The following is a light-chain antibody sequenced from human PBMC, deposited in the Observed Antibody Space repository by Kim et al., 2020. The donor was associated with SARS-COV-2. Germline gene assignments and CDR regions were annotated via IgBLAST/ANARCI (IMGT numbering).Light chain of an antibody. V-gene: IGKV1-17*01. CDR1: QGIRDD. CDR2: AAS. Sequence: DIQMTQSPFSLSASVGDRVTITCRASQGIRDDLSWYQQKPGKAPKRLISAASSWQSEVPSRFSGSGYGTEFTLTISSLQPEDFATYYCLQYHTYPWTFGQGTKVDIK. J-gene: IGKJ1*01. CDR3: LQYHTYPWT.